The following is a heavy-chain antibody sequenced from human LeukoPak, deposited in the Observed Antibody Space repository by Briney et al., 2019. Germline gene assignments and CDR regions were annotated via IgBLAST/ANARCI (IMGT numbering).Heavy chain of an antibody. V-gene: IGHV4-30-4*01. CDR3: ARKYPDHWFDP. CDR1: GGSISSGNYY. Sequence: SETLSLTCAVSGGSISSGNYYWSWIRQPPGKGLEWIGYIFYLGNTYYTPSLKSRVTISVDTSKNQFSLKLSSVTAADTAVYYCARKYPDHWFDPWGQGTLVTVSS. D-gene: IGHD6-6*01. CDR2: IFYLGNT. J-gene: IGHJ5*02.